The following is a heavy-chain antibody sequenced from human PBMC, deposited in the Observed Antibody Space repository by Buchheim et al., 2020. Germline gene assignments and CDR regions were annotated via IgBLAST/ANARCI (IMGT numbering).Heavy chain of an antibody. CDR1: GFTFRSYA. D-gene: IGHD2-2*01. CDR3: GKSSEVPHGFYYYYGMDV. Sequence: EVQLLESGGGLVQPGGSLRLSCAASGFTFRSYAMSWVRQAPGKGLEWVSDISGRGGSTYYADSVKGRVTSSRDNSKKQLYLQMNSLRAEDTAVYYCGKSSEVPHGFYYYYGMDVWGQGTT. V-gene: IGHV3-23*01. CDR2: ISGRGGST. J-gene: IGHJ6*02.